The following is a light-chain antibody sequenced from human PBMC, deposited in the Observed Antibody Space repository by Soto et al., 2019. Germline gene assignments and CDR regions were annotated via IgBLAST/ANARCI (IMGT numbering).Light chain of an antibody. CDR1: QTITT. CDR2: RVS. CDR3: QQYNNWPQT. Sequence: EIVLTQSPGTLSLSPGERATLSCRASQTITTLAWYQRKPGQAPRLLIYRVSSRATGVPDRFSGSGSGTDYTLTISRLEPEDFAVYYCQQYNNWPQTFGQGTKVDIK. J-gene: IGKJ1*01. V-gene: IGKV3-20*01.